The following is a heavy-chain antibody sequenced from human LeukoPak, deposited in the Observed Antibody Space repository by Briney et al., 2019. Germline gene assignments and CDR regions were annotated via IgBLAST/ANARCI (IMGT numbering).Heavy chain of an antibody. J-gene: IGHJ4*02. Sequence: PGGSLRLSCLASGFTFSNYGMHWVRQAPGKGLEWVAVIRYDGSNKYYADSVKGRFTIPRDNSKNTLYLQMNSLRAEDTAVYYCAKDREEDYYDNSGYWDYWGQGTLVTVSS. V-gene: IGHV3-30*02. CDR2: IRYDGSNK. CDR3: AKDREEDYYDNSGYWDY. D-gene: IGHD3-22*01. CDR1: GFTFSNYG.